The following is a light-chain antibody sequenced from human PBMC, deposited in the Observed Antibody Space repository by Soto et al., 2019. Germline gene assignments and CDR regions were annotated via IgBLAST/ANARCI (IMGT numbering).Light chain of an antibody. CDR1: QSVLYSSNTKNY. V-gene: IGKV4-1*01. J-gene: IGKJ4*01. CDR2: WAS. CDR3: QPYYSSPLT. Sequence: DIVMTQSPDSLAASLGERATINCKSSQSVLYSSNTKNYLAWYQQKPGQPPKLLIYWASTRESVVPARLSGSGSVTDFNLTISGLQAEDVAVYYCQPYYSSPLTFGGGTKVEIK.